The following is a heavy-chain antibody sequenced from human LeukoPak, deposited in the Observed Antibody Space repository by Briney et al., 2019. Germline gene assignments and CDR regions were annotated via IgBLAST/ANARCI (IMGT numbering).Heavy chain of an antibody. CDR3: ARDPPSGYYDSSGYGDY. CDR1: GGTFSSYA. V-gene: IGHV1-69*06. D-gene: IGHD3-22*01. CDR2: IIPIFGTA. J-gene: IGHJ4*02. Sequence: SVKVSCKASGGTFSSYAISWVRQAPGQGLEWMGGIIPIFGTANYAQKFQGRVTITADKSTSTAYMEPSSLRSEDTAVYYCARDPPSGYYDSSGYGDYWGQGTLVTVSS.